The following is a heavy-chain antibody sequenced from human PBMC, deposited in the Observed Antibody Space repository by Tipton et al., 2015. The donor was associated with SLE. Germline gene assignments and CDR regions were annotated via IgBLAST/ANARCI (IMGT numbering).Heavy chain of an antibody. CDR2: FYTAGST. J-gene: IGHJ2*01. CDR1: GGSISTESYY. CDR3: AGSWDDNEGWYFDL. D-gene: IGHD6-13*01. Sequence: TLSLTCTVSGGSISTESYYWAWIRQPAGRGLEWIGHFYTAGSTNYNPSLKSRVTISVDTSKNHFSLNLRSVTAADTALYYCAGSWDDNEGWYFDLWGRGTLVTVSS. V-gene: IGHV4-61*09.